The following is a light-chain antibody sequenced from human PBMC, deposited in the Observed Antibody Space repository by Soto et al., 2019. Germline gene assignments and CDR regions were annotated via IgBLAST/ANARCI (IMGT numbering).Light chain of an antibody. Sequence: EIVLTQSPATLSLSPGDRATLSCGASQTVSSSFLAWYQQKPGLAPRLLIYDASTRATGIPDRFSGRGSGTGFTLTISRLEPEDFAVYFCQQYVTSPYTFGQGTKVDIK. CDR1: QTVSSSF. J-gene: IGKJ2*01. CDR2: DAS. V-gene: IGKV3D-20*01. CDR3: QQYVTSPYT.